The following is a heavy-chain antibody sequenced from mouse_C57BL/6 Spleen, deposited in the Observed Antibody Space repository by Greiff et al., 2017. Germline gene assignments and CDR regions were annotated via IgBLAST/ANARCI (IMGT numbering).Heavy chain of an antibody. V-gene: IGHV5-2*01. CDR3: ARQLRLYNCAMDY. CDR2: INSDGGST. Sequence: VQLKESGGGLVQPGESLKLSCESNEYEFPSHDMSWVRKTPEKRLELVAAINSDGGSTYYPDTMERRFIISRDNTKKTLYLQMSSMRSEDTALYYCARQLRLYNCAMDYWGQGTSVTVSS. D-gene: IGHD3-2*02. J-gene: IGHJ4*01. CDR1: EYEFPSHD.